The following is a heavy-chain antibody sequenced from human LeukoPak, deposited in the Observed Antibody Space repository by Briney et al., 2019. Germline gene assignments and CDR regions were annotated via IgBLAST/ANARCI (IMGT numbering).Heavy chain of an antibody. CDR2: IYTSGST. D-gene: IGHD2-15*01. CDR1: GGSISSGSYY. Sequence: SETLSLTCTVSGGSISSGSYYWSWIRQPAGKGLEWIGRIYTSGSTNYNPSLKSRVTISVDTSKNQFSLKLSSVTAADTAVYYCARSIVVVVAATSAVLFYMDVWGKGTTVTVSS. CDR3: ARSIVVVVAATSAVLFYMDV. V-gene: IGHV4-61*02. J-gene: IGHJ6*03.